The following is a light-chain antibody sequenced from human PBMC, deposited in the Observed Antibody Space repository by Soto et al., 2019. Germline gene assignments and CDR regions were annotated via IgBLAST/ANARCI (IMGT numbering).Light chain of an antibody. V-gene: IGKV3-20*01. CDR2: GAS. CDR1: QIVSSTY. J-gene: IGKJ4*01. CDR3: QQYGVTPPNT. Sequence: EIVLTQSPGTLSLSPGERATLSCRAIQIVSSTYLAWFQQKPGQAPRLLIYGASTRATGIPDRFSGSGSGADFTLTISGLEPEDFGLYYCQQYGVTPPNTFGGGTKVDI.